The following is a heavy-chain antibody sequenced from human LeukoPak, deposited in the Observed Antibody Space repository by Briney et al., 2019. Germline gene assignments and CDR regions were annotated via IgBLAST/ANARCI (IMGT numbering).Heavy chain of an antibody. Sequence: GGSLRLSCAASGLTFSSHWMSWVRQAPGKGLEWVSGINWNGGSTGYADSVKGRFTISRDNAKNSLYLQMNSLRAEDTALYHCARLGYCSSTSCYGGGCDYWGQGTLVTVSS. J-gene: IGHJ4*02. D-gene: IGHD2-2*01. CDR1: GLTFSSHW. CDR3: ARLGYCSSTSCYGGGCDY. V-gene: IGHV3-20*01. CDR2: INWNGGST.